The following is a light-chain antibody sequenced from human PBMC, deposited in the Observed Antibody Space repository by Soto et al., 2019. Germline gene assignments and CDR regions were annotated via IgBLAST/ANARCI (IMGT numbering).Light chain of an antibody. CDR1: QGISSN. V-gene: IGKV1-12*01. Sequence: DIQMTQCPSSVSASVGDRVTITCRASQGISSNLVWYHQKPGKAPNLLIYSASALQSGVPSRFSGSGSGTDFTLTITSLQPEDFATYYCQQANSFPLAFGQGTKVEIK. CDR2: SAS. J-gene: IGKJ1*01. CDR3: QQANSFPLA.